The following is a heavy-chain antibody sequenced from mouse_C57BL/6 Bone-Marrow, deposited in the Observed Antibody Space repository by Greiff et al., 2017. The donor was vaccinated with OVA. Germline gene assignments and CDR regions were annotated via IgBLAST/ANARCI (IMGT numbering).Heavy chain of an antibody. CDR3: TLYYYGSRRAMDY. V-gene: IGHV14-4*01. CDR2: IDPENGDT. CDR1: GFNIKDDY. J-gene: IGHJ4*01. Sequence: EVQLQQSGAELVRPGASVKLSCTASGFNIKDDYMHWVKQRPEQGLEWIGWIDPENGDTEYASKFQGKATITADTSSNTAYLQLSSLTSEDTAVYYCTLYYYGSRRAMDYWGQGTSVTVSS. D-gene: IGHD1-1*01.